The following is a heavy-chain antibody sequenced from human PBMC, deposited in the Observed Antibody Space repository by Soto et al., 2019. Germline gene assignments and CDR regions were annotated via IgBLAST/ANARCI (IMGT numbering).Heavy chain of an antibody. CDR3: TTDGRTDF. CDR1: GLIFSKAW. CDR2: IRSQSDGETT. Sequence: SGGSLRLSCVASGLIFSKAWMTWVRQAPGKGLEWLGRIRSQSDGETTDYAAPVKGRFTISRDDSKNTLYLQMNSLKIEDTAVYYCTTDGRTDFWGQGTLVTVSS. V-gene: IGHV3-15*01. J-gene: IGHJ4*02.